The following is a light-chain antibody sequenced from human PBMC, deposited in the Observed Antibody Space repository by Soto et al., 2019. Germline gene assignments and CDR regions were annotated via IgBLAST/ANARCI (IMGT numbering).Light chain of an antibody. Sequence: DIVMTQSPDSLAVSLGERATINCKSSQSVLYSSNNKKYLAWYQQKPGQHPKLLIYWASTRESVVPDRFSGSGSGTDFTLTISSLQAEDVAVYYCQQYYSTPPTFGGGTKVEMK. CDR3: QQYYSTPPT. CDR1: QSVLYSSNNKKY. CDR2: WAS. J-gene: IGKJ4*01. V-gene: IGKV4-1*01.